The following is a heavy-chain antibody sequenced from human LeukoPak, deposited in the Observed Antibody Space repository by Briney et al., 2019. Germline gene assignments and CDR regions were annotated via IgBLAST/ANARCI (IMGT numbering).Heavy chain of an antibody. V-gene: IGHV3-53*01. J-gene: IGHJ4*02. D-gene: IGHD3-16*01. CDR1: GFTVSSNY. Sequence: PGGSLRLSCAASGFTVSSNYMSWVRQAPGKGLEWVSVIYSGGNTYSADSVKGRFTVSRDNSKNTLYLQMNSLRAEDTAVYYCAGGGSPHYFDYWGQGTLVTVSS. CDR2: IYSGGNT. CDR3: AGGGSPHYFDY.